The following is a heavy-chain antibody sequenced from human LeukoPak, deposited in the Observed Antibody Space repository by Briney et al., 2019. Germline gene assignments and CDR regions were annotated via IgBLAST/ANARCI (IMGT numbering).Heavy chain of an antibody. CDR2: IKQDGSEK. CDR1: GFTFSSYW. D-gene: IGHD3-9*01. J-gene: IGHJ4*02. Sequence: GGSLRLSCAASGFTFSSYWMSWVRQAPGKGLEWVANIKQDGSEKYYVDSVKSRFTISRDNAKNSLYLQMNSLRAEDTAVYYCARDGDILTGYYPNFDYWGQGTLVTVSS. V-gene: IGHV3-7*01. CDR3: ARDGDILTGYYPNFDY.